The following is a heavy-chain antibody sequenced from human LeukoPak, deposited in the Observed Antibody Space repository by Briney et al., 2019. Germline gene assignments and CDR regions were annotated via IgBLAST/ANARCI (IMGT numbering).Heavy chain of an antibody. D-gene: IGHD5-12*01. CDR2: IYTSGST. Sequence: SETLSLTCTVSGGSISSGSYYWSWIRQPAGKGLEWIGRIYTSGSTNYNPSLKSRVTISVDTSKNQFSLKLSSVTAADTAMYYCARNVKDSGYDFGSDYWGQGTLVTVSS. CDR1: GGSISSGSYY. V-gene: IGHV4-61*02. CDR3: ARNVKDSGYDFGSDY. J-gene: IGHJ4*02.